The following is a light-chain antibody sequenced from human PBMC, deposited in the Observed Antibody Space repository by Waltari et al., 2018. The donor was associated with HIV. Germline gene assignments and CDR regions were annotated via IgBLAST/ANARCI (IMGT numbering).Light chain of an antibody. CDR1: QSVSSSY. V-gene: IGKV3-20*01. J-gene: IGKJ5*01. Sequence: EIVLTQSPGTLSLSPGERATLSCRASQSVSSSYLAWYQKKPGQAPRLLIYGASSRATGIPDRFSGSGSGTDFTLTISRLEPEDFAMFYCQQYGSSPLTFGQGTRLEIK. CDR3: QQYGSSPLT. CDR2: GAS.